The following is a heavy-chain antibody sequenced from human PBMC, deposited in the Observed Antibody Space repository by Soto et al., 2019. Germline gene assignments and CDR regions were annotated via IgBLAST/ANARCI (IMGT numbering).Heavy chain of an antibody. CDR1: GYTFTDYY. J-gene: IGHJ5*02. V-gene: IGHV1-2*02. D-gene: IGHD4-17*01. Sequence: QVQLVQSGAEVKKPGASVKVSCKASGYTFTDYYIHWVRQAPGQGLEWMGWINPNSGGTNYAQKFNGRVTMTRDTSISTAYMELSRLRSDDTAVYYCARALDYGDYVWFDPWGQGTLVTVSS. CDR2: INPNSGGT. CDR3: ARALDYGDYVWFDP.